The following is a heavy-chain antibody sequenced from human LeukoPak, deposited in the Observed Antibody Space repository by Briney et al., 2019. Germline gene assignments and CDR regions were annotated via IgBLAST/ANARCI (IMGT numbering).Heavy chain of an antibody. CDR2: IYYSGST. D-gene: IGHD3-22*01. J-gene: IGHJ4*02. CDR1: GGSISSGGYF. CDR3: ARAPYDSSGPFDY. Sequence: SQTLSLTCTVSGGSISSGGYFWSWIRQHPGKGLEWIGFIYYSGSTYYNPSFKGRVTISVETSKNQFSLRLSSVTAADTAVYYCARAPYDSSGPFDYWGQGTLVTVSS. V-gene: IGHV4-31*03.